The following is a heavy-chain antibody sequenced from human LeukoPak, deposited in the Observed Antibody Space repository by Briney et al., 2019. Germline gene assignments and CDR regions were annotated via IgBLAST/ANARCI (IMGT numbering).Heavy chain of an antibody. V-gene: IGHV4-59*12. CDR1: GGSISSYY. CDR2: IYYSRST. CDR3: VKAYYDILTGYSRRDWYFDL. D-gene: IGHD3-9*01. Sequence: SETLSLTCTVYGGSISSYYWSWIRQPPGKGLEWIGYIYYSRSTNYNPSLKSRVTISVDTSKNQFSLKLSSVTAADTAVYYCVKAYYDILTGYSRRDWYFDLWGRGTLVTVSS. J-gene: IGHJ2*01.